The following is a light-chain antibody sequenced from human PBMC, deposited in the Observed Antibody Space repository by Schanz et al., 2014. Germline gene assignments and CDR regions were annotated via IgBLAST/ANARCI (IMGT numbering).Light chain of an antibody. CDR3: QQYNSYSWT. Sequence: EIVMTQSPVTLSVSPGERATLSCRASQSVSTYLAWYQQKPGQAPRLLIYGASTRATGIPARFSGSGSGTEFTLTISSLQSEDFATYYCQQYNSYSWTFGQGTKVEIK. V-gene: IGKV3-15*01. CDR1: QSVSTY. CDR2: GAS. J-gene: IGKJ1*01.